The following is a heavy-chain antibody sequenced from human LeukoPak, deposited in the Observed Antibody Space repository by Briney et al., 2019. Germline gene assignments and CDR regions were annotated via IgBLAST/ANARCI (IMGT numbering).Heavy chain of an antibody. CDR2: IHSADTT. Sequence: PLGSPRLSCAASGFTVSNNHMNWVRQAPGKGLERVSVIHSADTTYYADSVKGRFTISRDNSKNTLYLQMDSLRAEDTAVYYCAKGGRTVAGDYWGQGTMVTVSS. D-gene: IGHD6-19*01. V-gene: IGHV3-53*01. J-gene: IGHJ4*02. CDR3: AKGGRTVAGDY. CDR1: GFTVSNNH.